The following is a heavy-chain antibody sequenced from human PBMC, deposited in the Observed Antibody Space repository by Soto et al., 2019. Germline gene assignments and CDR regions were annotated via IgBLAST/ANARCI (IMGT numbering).Heavy chain of an antibody. V-gene: IGHV1-46*01. CDR3: AREVVSVLGGMDV. CDR2: INPSGGST. J-gene: IGHJ6*02. CDR1: GYTFTSYY. D-gene: IGHD3-16*01. Sequence: QVQLVQSGAEVKKPGAAVKVSCKASGYTFTSYYMYWVRQAPGQGLEWMGIINPSGGSTSYAQKFQGRVSMTSDTSTSTVDMELSRLRSEDTAVYYCAREVVSVLGGMDVWGQGTTVSVSS.